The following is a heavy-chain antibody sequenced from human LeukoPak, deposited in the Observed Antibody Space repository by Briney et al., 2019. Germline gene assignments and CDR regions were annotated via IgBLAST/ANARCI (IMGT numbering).Heavy chain of an antibody. CDR3: AKDLRLDYYDSSGSTDY. CDR1: GFTFSSYA. V-gene: IGHV3-23*01. J-gene: IGHJ4*02. CDR2: ISGSGGST. Sequence: GGSLRLSCAASGFTFSSYAMSWVRQAPGKGLEWVSAISGSGGSTYYADSVKGRFTISRDNSKNTLYLQMNSLRAEDTAVYYCAKDLRLDYYDSSGSTDYWGQGTLVTVS. D-gene: IGHD3-22*01.